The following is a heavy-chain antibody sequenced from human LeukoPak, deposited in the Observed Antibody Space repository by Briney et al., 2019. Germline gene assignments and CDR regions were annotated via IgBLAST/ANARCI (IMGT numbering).Heavy chain of an antibody. CDR3: ARGTVTTEFDY. D-gene: IGHD4-17*01. Sequence: GGSLRLSCAASGFTFSDYYMNWVRQAPGGGLEWVSYITSSGSTIYYADSVKDRFTISRDNAKNSLYLQMNSLRAEDTAVYYCARGTVTTEFDYWGQGTLVTVSS. V-gene: IGHV3-11*04. CDR1: GFTFSDYY. CDR2: ITSSGSTI. J-gene: IGHJ4*02.